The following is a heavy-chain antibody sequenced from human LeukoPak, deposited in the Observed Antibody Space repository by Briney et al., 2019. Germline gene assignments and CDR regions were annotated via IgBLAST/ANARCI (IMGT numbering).Heavy chain of an antibody. CDR1: DGSITNYD. V-gene: IGHV4-59*01. CDR2: VHYSGTT. CDR3: ARGYGDFRVEGRYFHP. J-gene: IGHJ5*02. Sequence: PSETLSLTCTVSDGSITNYDWSWVRQPPGKGLEFIGHVHYSGTTNYNPSLRSRVTISIDTSKQHFFLKLKSVTAADTAVYYCARGYGDFRVEGRYFHPWGQGTLVTVSS. D-gene: IGHD4-17*01.